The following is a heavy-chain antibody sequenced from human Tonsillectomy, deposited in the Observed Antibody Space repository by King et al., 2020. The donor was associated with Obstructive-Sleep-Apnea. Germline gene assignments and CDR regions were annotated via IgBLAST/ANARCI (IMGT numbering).Heavy chain of an antibody. V-gene: IGHV3-9*01. CDR1: GFTFDDYA. J-gene: IGHJ4*02. CDR2: ISWNSGSI. Sequence: VQLVESGGGLVQPGRSLRLSCAASGFTFDDYAMHWVRQAPGKGLEWVSGISWNSGSIGYADSVKGRFTISRDNAKNSLYLQMNSLRAEDTALYYCAKDISGYSYGTDYRGQGTLVTVSS. D-gene: IGHD5-18*01. CDR3: AKDISGYSYGTDY.